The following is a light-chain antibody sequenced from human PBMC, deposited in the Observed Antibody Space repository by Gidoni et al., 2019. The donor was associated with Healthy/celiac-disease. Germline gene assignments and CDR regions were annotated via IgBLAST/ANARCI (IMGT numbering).Light chain of an antibody. CDR3: LQDYNYPPT. CDR2: AAS. CDR1: QGMRND. Sequence: AIQMTQSPSSLSASVGDRVTITCRASQGMRNDLGWYQQKPWKDPKLLIYAASSLQSGVPSRFSGSGSGTDFTLTISSLQPEDFATYYCLQDYNYPPTFGQGTKVEIK. J-gene: IGKJ1*01. V-gene: IGKV1-6*01.